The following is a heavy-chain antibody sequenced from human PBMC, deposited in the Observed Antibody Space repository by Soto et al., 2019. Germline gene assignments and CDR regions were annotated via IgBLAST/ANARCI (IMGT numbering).Heavy chain of an antibody. V-gene: IGHV3-66*01. CDR1: GFTVSSNY. D-gene: IGHD2-8*02. J-gene: IGHJ3*02. Sequence: PGGSLRLSCAASGFTVSSNYMSWVRQAPGKGLEWVSVIYSGGSTYYADSVKGRFTISRDNSKNTLYLQVNSLRAEDTAVYYCARSTGAPYHAFDIWGQGTMVTVSS. CDR2: IYSGGST. CDR3: ARSTGAPYHAFDI.